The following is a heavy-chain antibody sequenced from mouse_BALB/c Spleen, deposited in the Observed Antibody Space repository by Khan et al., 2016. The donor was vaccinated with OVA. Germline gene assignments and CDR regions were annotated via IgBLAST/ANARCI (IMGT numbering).Heavy chain of an antibody. V-gene: IGHV1S135*01. Sequence: VQLQQSGQELVKPGASVKVSCKASGYSFTDYNMFWVKQSHGKSLEWIGYIDPYNGGTSYNQKFKGKATLTVDKSSSTAFMHLSSLTSEDSAVFYCARTDYYGSSYYFDYWGQGTTLTVSS. CDR1: GYSFTDYN. CDR2: IDPYNGGT. CDR3: ARTDYYGSSYYFDY. D-gene: IGHD1-1*01. J-gene: IGHJ2*01.